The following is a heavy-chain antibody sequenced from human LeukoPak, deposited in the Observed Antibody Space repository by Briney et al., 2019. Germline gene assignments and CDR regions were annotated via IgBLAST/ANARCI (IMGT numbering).Heavy chain of an antibody. V-gene: IGHV3-74*01. CDR3: VRDFVGPDEY. CDR1: GFTFSSYA. D-gene: IGHD2-21*01. Sequence: GGSLRLSCAASGFTFSSYAMSWVRQAPGKGLVWVSRINRDGSRIDHADSVRDRFTISRDNAKNTLYLQMNSLGVEDTAVYYCVRDFVGPDEYWGQGTQVTVSS. CDR2: INRDGSRI. J-gene: IGHJ4*02.